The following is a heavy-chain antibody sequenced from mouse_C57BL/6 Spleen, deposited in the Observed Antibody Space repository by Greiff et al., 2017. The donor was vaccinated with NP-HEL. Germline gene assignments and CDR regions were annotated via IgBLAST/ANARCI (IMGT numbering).Heavy chain of an antibody. D-gene: IGHD1-1*01. V-gene: IGHV1-15*01. CDR2: IDPETGGT. J-gene: IGHJ2*01. CDR1: GYTFTDYD. CDR3: TRPVVDYFDY. Sequence: QVQLQQSGAELVRPGASVTLSCKASGYTFTDYDMHWVKQTPVHGLEWIGAIDPETGGTAYNQKFKGKAILTADKSSSTAYMELRSLTSEDSAVYYCTRPVVDYFDYWGQGTTLTVSS.